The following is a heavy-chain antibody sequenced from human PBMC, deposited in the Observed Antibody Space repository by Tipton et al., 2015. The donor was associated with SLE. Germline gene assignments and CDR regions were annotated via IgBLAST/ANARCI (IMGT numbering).Heavy chain of an antibody. J-gene: IGHJ3*01. V-gene: IGHV3-13*01. D-gene: IGHD3-9*01. CDR2: TGTTSNT. CDR1: GFTFRRYD. CDR3: VRGRFDSRPGPYDAFDL. Sequence: SLRLSCAASGFTFRRYDMHWVRQGSGKGLEWVSGTGTTSNTYYPGSVKGRFTISREDDKNSLYLQMNSLTAGDTAMYYCVRGRFDSRPGPYDAFDLWGQGTMVTVS.